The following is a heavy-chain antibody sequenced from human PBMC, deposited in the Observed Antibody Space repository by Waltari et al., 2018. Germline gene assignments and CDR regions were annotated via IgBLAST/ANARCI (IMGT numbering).Heavy chain of an antibody. Sequence: EVQLVQSGAEVKKPGESLKISCKGSGYSFTSYWIGWVRQMPGKGLEWMGIIYPGDSDTRYSPSVQGQVTISADKSISTAYLQWSSLKASDTAMYYCARKGAASPDYYYYYYGMDVWGQGTTVTVSS. D-gene: IGHD1-26*01. J-gene: IGHJ6*02. CDR1: GYSFTSYW. CDR3: ARKGAASPDYYYYYYGMDV. V-gene: IGHV5-51*01. CDR2: IYPGDSDT.